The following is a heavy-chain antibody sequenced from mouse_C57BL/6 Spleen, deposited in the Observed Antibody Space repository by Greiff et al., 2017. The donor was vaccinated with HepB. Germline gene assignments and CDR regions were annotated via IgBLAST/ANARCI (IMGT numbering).Heavy chain of an antibody. Sequence: DVQLQESVAELVRPGASVKLSCTASGFNIKNTYMHWVKQRPEQGLEWIGRIDPANGNTKYAPKFQGKATITADTSSNTAYLQLSSLTSEDTAIYYCAREEYGSSYAYWYFDVWGTGTTVTVSS. CDR3: AREEYGSSYAYWYFDV. CDR2: IDPANGNT. V-gene: IGHV14-3*01. J-gene: IGHJ1*03. CDR1: GFNIKNTY. D-gene: IGHD1-1*01.